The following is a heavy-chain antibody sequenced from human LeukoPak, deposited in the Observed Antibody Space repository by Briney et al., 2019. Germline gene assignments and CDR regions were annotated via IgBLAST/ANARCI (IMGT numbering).Heavy chain of an antibody. D-gene: IGHD5-18*01. CDR2: IYPGDSDT. CDR3: ARADSEPGYSYGWDFYYFDY. V-gene: IGHV5-51*01. CDR1: GYSFTSYW. Sequence: GESLKISCKGSGYSFTSYWIGWVRQMPGKGLEWMGIIYPGDSDTRYSPSFQGQVTISADKSISTAYLQWSSLKASDTAMYYCARADSEPGYSYGWDFYYFDYWGQGTLVTVSS. J-gene: IGHJ4*02.